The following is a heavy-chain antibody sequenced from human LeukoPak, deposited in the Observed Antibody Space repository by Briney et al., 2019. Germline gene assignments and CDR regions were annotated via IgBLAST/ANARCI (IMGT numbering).Heavy chain of an antibody. J-gene: IGHJ5*02. CDR1: GGSISSYY. D-gene: IGHD3-10*01. CDR2: IYTSGST. Sequence: SETLSLTCTVSGGSISSYYWSWIRQPAGKGLEWIGRIYTSGSTNYNPSLKSRVTMSVDTSKDQFSLKLSSVTAADTAVYYCAREGVLLWFGESTGEGFDPWGQGTLVTVSS. V-gene: IGHV4-4*07. CDR3: AREGVLLWFGESTGEGFDP.